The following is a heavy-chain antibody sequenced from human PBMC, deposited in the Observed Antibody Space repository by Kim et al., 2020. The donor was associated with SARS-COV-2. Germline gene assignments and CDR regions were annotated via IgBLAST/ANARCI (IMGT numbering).Heavy chain of an antibody. J-gene: IGHJ3*02. D-gene: IGHD2-2*01. CDR3: ARVVPPAAGSFDI. V-gene: IGHV1-18*01. Sequence: KSAPKVQGRVTMTADTSTTTAYMELRSLRLDDTAIYFCARVVPPAAGSFDIWGQGTLVTVSS.